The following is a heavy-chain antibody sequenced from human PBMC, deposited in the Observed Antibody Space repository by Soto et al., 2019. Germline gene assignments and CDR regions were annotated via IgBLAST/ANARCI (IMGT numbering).Heavy chain of an antibody. J-gene: IGHJ5*02. V-gene: IGHV1-8*01. CDR3: ARFMIRGVIGP. CDR1: GYTFTSYD. D-gene: IGHD3-10*01. Sequence: ASVKVSFKASGYTFTSYDINWVRQATGQGLEWMGWMNPNSGNTGYAQKFQGRVTMSRDTSISTAYMELSSLRSEDTAVYYCARFMIRGVIGPWGQGTLVTVSS. CDR2: MNPNSGNT.